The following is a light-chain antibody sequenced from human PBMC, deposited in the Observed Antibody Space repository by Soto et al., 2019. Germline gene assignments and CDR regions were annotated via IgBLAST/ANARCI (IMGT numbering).Light chain of an antibody. CDR3: QQYAYAQCT. Sequence: EIVLTQSPGTLSLSPGERATLSCRATQSVNSDYLAWYQQRPGQAPRLLMHGASSRATGIPDRFSGSGYGAEFTLTISRLQPEDFAVYFCQQYAYAQCTFGPGTKVDIK. J-gene: IGKJ3*01. CDR1: QSVNSDY. V-gene: IGKV3-20*01. CDR2: GAS.